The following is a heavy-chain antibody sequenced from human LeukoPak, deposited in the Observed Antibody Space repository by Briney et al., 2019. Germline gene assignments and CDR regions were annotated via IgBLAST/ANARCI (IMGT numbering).Heavy chain of an antibody. J-gene: IGHJ4*02. CDR2: FDPEDGET. D-gene: IGHD3-22*01. V-gene: IGHV1-24*01. Sequence: GASVKVSCKVSGYTLTELSMHWVRQAPGKGLEWMGGFDPEDGETIYAQKFQGRVTMTEDTSTDTAYMELSSLRSEDTAVYYCASCLFDSSGYYRNDYWGQGTLVTVSS. CDR1: GYTLTELS. CDR3: ASCLFDSSGYYRNDY.